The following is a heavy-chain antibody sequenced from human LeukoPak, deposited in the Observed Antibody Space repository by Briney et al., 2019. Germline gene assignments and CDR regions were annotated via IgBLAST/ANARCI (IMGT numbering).Heavy chain of an antibody. D-gene: IGHD3-22*01. J-gene: IGHJ4*02. CDR3: ARLFWLSYYDSSGYEFDY. CDR2: IYYSGST. V-gene: IGHV4-59*01. CDR1: GGSISSYY. Sequence: PSETLSLTCTVSGGSISSYYWSWIRQPPGKGLEWIGYIYYSGSTNYNPSLKSRVTISVDTSKNQFSLKLSSVTAADTAVYYCARLFWLSYYDSSGYEFDYWGQGTLVTVSS.